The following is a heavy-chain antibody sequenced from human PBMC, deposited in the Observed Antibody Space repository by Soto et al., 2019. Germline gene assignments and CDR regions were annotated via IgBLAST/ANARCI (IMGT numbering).Heavy chain of an antibody. Sequence: EVQLLESGGGLVQPGGSLRLACAASGFTFSSYAMTWVRQAPGKGLEWVSDIVVSGGSTYYADSVKGRFTISRDNSKNTLYLQMNSLRAEDTAVYYCAKISRNEDSNLNWGQGTLVTVSS. V-gene: IGHV3-23*01. CDR1: GFTFSSYA. CDR2: IVVSGGST. D-gene: IGHD1-1*01. CDR3: AKISRNEDSNLN. J-gene: IGHJ4*02.